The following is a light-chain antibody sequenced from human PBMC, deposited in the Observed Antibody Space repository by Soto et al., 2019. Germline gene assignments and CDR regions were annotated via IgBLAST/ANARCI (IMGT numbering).Light chain of an antibody. CDR2: GAY. J-gene: IGKJ5*01. CDR1: QGISNY. V-gene: IGKV1-16*01. Sequence: DIQMTQSPSSLSASVGDRGTITCQASQGISNYLVWLQQKPGKVPKRLIYGAYSLQSGVQPRFSGSGFGTEFTLTIESLQPDDFGTYYCKQYNSYALTVGQGTRLEI. CDR3: KQYNSYALT.